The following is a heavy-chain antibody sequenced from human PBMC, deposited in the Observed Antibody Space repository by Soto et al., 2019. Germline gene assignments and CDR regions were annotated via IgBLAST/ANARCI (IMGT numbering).Heavy chain of an antibody. V-gene: IGHV3-7*05. CDR1: GFTFSSYW. Sequence: PGGSLRLSCASSGFTFSSYWMSWVRQAPGKGLEWVANIKQDGSEKYYADSVKGRFTISRDNAKNSLYLQMNSLRAEDTAVYYCAREMYYDFWSGYCPFDYWGQGTLVTVSS. CDR3: AREMYYDFWSGYCPFDY. J-gene: IGHJ4*02. D-gene: IGHD3-3*01. CDR2: IKQDGSEK.